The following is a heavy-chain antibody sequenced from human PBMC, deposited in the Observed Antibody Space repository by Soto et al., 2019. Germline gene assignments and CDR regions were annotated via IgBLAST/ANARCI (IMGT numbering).Heavy chain of an antibody. J-gene: IGHJ6*02. D-gene: IGHD3-10*01. CDR3: ARVRFGEWGYAMDV. V-gene: IGHV3-11*01. CDR1: GLTFSDCY. CDR2: ISSSGSSI. Sequence: QVQLVESGGGLVKPGGSLRLSCAASGLTFSDCYMNRIRQAPGKGLEWVSYISSSGSSINYAGSVKGRFTISRDNAKNSLYLQMNSLRAEDTAMYYCARVRFGEWGYAMDVWGQGTKVTVSS.